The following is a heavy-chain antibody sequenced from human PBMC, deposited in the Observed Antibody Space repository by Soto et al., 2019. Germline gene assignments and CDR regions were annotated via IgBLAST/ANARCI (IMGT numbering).Heavy chain of an antibody. D-gene: IGHD6-6*01. CDR2: ISGSGGST. CDR1: GFTFSSYA. CDR3: AKDGSSSSVYYYYMDV. Sequence: EVQLLESGGGLVQPGGSLRLSCAASGFTFSSYAMSWVRQAPGKGLEWVSAISGSGGSTYYADSVKGRFTISRDNSKNTLYLQMNSLRAEETAVYYCAKDGSSSSVYYYYMDVWGKGTTVTVSS. V-gene: IGHV3-23*01. J-gene: IGHJ6*03.